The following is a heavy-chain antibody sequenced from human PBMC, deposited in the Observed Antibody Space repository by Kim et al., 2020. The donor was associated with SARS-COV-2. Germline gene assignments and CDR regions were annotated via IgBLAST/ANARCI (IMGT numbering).Heavy chain of an antibody. D-gene: IGHD6-13*01. J-gene: IGHJ4*01. Sequence: GGSLRLSCAASGFTFSDYYMSWIRQAPGKGLEWVSYISNSDYTNYADSVKGRFTISRDNAKNSLYLQMNSLRAEDTAVYYCARDLRIPAGGFDYWGQGTL. CDR2: ISNSDYT. V-gene: IGHV3-11*05. CDR3: ARDLRIPAGGFDY. CDR1: GFTFSDYY.